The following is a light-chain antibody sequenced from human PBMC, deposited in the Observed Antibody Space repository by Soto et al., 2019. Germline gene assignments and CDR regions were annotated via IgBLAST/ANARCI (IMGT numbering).Light chain of an antibody. Sequence: EIGLTQSPATLSLYKGERATLSCRASQSVSSYLAWYQQKPGQAPRLLIYDASNRATGIPARFSGSGSGTDFTLTISSLEPEDFAVYYCQQRSTWPLITFGQGTRLEIK. CDR2: DAS. CDR1: QSVSSY. CDR3: QQRSTWPLIT. J-gene: IGKJ5*01. V-gene: IGKV3-11*01.